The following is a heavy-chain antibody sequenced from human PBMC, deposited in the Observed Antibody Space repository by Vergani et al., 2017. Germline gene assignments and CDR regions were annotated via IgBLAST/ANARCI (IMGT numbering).Heavy chain of an antibody. D-gene: IGHD3-10*01. Sequence: QVQLVQSGAEVKKPGSSVKVSCKASGGTFSSYAINWVRQATGQGLEWMGWMNPNSGNTGYAQKFQGRVTMTRNTSISTAYMELSSLRSEDTAVYYCARGLLWFGAWFDPWGQGTLVTVSS. J-gene: IGHJ5*02. CDR2: MNPNSGNT. CDR3: ARGLLWFGAWFDP. CDR1: GGTFSSYA. V-gene: IGHV1-8*02.